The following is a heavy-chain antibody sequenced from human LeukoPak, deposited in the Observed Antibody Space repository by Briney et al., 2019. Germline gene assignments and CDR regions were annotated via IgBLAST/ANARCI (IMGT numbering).Heavy chain of an antibody. J-gene: IGHJ4*02. D-gene: IGHD3-10*01. CDR2: ISVSGDRT. V-gene: IGHV3-23*01. Sequence: GGSLRLSCEASGFTFNSYAMSWVRQAPGKGLEWVSAISVSGDRTYFADSVKGRFTISRDNSKNTLYLQMHSLRAEDTAVYYCAGRGSGSYFDYWGQGTLVTVSS. CDR3: AGRGSGSYFDY. CDR1: GFTFNSYA.